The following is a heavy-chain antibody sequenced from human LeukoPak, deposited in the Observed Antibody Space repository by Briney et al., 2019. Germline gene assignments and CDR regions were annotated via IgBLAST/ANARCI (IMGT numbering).Heavy chain of an antibody. V-gene: IGHV3-30*18. CDR3: AKPRGGDSWAFDF. D-gene: IGHD2-21*02. Sequence: GRSLRLSCEASGFTFIGYGMHWVRQAPGKGLEWVAGISYDGSNQYYTDSVEGRFTISRDNSKNTLYLQMNSLRPEDTAVYYCAKPRGGDSWAFDFWGQGTMVTVSS. CDR2: ISYDGSNQ. J-gene: IGHJ3*01. CDR1: GFTFIGYG.